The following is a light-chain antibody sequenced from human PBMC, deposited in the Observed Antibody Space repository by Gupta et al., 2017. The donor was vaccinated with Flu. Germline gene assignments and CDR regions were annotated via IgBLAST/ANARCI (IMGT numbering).Light chain of an antibody. CDR3: QSADSSGTSRV. J-gene: IGLJ3*02. CDR1: ALPNQY. CDR2: KGS. V-gene: IGLV3-25*03. Sequence: GDALPNQYAYWYQQKPGQAPVLVIYKGSERPSGIPERFSGSSSGTTLTLTISGVQAEDEADYYCQSADSSGTSRVFGGGTKLTVL.